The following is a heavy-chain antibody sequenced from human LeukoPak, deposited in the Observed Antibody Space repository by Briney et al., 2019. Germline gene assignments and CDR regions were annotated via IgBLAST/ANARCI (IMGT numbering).Heavy chain of an antibody. CDR3: AREGGEQQLDYYHGMDV. J-gene: IGHJ6*02. D-gene: IGHD6-13*01. Sequence: SETLSLTCTVSGGSLSSSSYYWGWIRQPPGKGLEWIGGIYYSGSTYYNVSLKSRVTISEDTSKNQFSLKLSSVTAADTAVYYCAREGGEQQLDYYHGMDVWGQGTTVTVSS. CDR2: IYYSGST. CDR1: GGSLSSSSYY. V-gene: IGHV4-39*07.